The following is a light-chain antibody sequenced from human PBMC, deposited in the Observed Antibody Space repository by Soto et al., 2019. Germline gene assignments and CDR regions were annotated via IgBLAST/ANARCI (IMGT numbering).Light chain of an antibody. J-gene: IGKJ4*01. CDR3: QQRSNWLT. CDR1: QSVSSY. V-gene: IGKV3-11*01. Sequence: EIVLTHFPATLSLSARERATLSCRASQSVSSYLAWYQQKPGQAPRLLIYDASNRATGIPARFSGSGSGTDFALTISSLEPEDLAVYYCQQRSNWLTCGRATKVEI. CDR2: DAS.